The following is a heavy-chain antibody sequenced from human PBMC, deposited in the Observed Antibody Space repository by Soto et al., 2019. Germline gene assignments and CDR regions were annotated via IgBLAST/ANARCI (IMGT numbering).Heavy chain of an antibody. D-gene: IGHD3-16*01. CDR2: IYYSGST. CDR1: GGSISSYY. V-gene: IGHV4-59*01. CDR3: ARAWGLSCDY. J-gene: IGHJ4*02. Sequence: QVQLQESGPGLVKPSETLSLTCTVSGGSISSYYWSWIRQPPGKGLEWTGYIYYSGSTNYNPSLMSGVTTSVDTSKNQFSRKLRSAPAADTAVYYCARAWGLSCDYWGQGTLVTVSS.